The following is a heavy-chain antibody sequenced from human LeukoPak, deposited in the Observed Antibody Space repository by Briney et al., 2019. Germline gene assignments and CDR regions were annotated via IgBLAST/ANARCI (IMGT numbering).Heavy chain of an antibody. V-gene: IGHV4-34*01. Sequence: KSSETLSLTCAVYGGSFSGYYWSWIRQPPGRGLEWIGEINHSGSTNYSPSLKSRVTISVDTSKNQFSLKLSSVTAADTAVYYCARALYRIAARTSRGYYYYMDVWGKGTTVTVSS. CDR3: ARALYRIAARTSRGYYYYMDV. CDR1: GGSFSGYY. J-gene: IGHJ6*03. CDR2: INHSGST. D-gene: IGHD6-6*01.